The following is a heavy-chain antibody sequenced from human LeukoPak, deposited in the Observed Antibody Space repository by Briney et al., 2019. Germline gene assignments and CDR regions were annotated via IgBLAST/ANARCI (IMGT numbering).Heavy chain of an antibody. CDR3: VVLVWFGEGFDP. CDR2: NYHSGST. J-gene: IGHJ5*02. V-gene: IGHV4-38-2*01. Sequence: SETLSLTCAVSGYSLSSGYYWGWIRQPPGKGLELIGSNYHSGSTYYNPSLQSRVTMSVDTSKNQVSLKLGSVNAAGTAVYYCVVLVWFGEGFDPWGQGNLVTVSS. CDR1: GYSLSSGYY. D-gene: IGHD3-10*01.